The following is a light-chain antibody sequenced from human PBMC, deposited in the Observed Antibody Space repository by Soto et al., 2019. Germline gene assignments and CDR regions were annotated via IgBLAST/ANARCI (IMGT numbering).Light chain of an antibody. CDR1: QSLLHSNGYNY. CDR2: LGS. Sequence: DIVMTQSPLSLPVTPGEPASISCRSSQSLLHSNGYNYLDWYLQKPGQSPQLLIYLGSNRASGVTDRFSGSGSGTDFTLKISRVEAEDVGVYYCMQGLRTPRTFGQGTKVEIK. CDR3: MQGLRTPRT. J-gene: IGKJ1*01. V-gene: IGKV2-28*01.